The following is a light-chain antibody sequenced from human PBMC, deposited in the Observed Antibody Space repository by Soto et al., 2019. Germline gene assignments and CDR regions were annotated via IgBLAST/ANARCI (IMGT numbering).Light chain of an antibody. CDR3: QQYNSYPWT. V-gene: IGKV1-5*03. CDR2: KAS. CDR1: QSISSW. Sequence: DIQMTQFPSTLSASVGDRVTITCRASQSISSWLAWYQQKPGKAPKLLIYKASSLESGVPSRFSGSGSGTEFTLNISSLQPDDFATYCCQQYNSYPWTFGQGTKVEIK. J-gene: IGKJ1*01.